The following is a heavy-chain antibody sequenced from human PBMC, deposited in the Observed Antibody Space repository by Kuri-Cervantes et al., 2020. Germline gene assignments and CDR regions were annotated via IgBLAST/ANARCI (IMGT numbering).Heavy chain of an antibody. Sequence: GESLKISCAASGFTFSSYWMSWVRQAPGKGLEWVANIKQDGSEKYYVDSVKGRFTISRDNSKNTLYLQMGSLGAEDMAVYYCARGRWIQLWARKYYFDYWGQGTLVTVSS. V-gene: IGHV3-7*01. J-gene: IGHJ4*02. CDR3: ARGRWIQLWARKYYFDY. D-gene: IGHD5-18*01. CDR1: GFTFSSYW. CDR2: IKQDGSEK.